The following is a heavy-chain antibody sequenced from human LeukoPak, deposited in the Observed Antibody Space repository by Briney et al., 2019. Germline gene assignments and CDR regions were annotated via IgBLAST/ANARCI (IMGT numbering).Heavy chain of an antibody. CDR1: GFTFGDYA. V-gene: IGHV3-49*04. Sequence: GGSLRLSCTTSGFTFGDYAMSWVRQAPGKGLEWVSFIRSKIYGENTEYAASVTGRFTIPRDDSRNIAYLQMNSLKIEDTAVYYCVMSSHRYCSSTNCPLDHWGQGTLVTVSP. CDR2: IRSKIYGENT. CDR3: VMSSHRYCSSTNCPLDH. J-gene: IGHJ4*02. D-gene: IGHD2-2*01.